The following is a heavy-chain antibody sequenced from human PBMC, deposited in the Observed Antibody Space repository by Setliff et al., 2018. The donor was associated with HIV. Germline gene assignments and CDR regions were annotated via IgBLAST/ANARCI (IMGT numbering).Heavy chain of an antibody. CDR3: ARSCRSSGYCHFAY. CDR2: FHPYSGHT. J-gene: IGHJ4*02. D-gene: IGHD3-22*01. V-gene: IGHV1-2*06. CDR1: GYTFNNYF. Sequence: ASVKVSCKASGYTFNNYFLHWVRQAPGQGLEWMGRFHPYSGHTNYAQNFQGRGTMTMDASITTVYMELSRLTSDDTAVYYCARSCRSSGYCHFAYWGQGTLVTVSS.